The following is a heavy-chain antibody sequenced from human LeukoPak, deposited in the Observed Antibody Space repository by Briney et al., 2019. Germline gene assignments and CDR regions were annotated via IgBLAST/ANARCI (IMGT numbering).Heavy chain of an antibody. D-gene: IGHD2-2*01. CDR2: ISGSGGST. J-gene: IGHJ3*02. CDR1: GFTFSSYA. Sequence: GGSLRLSCAASGFTFSSYAMSWVRQAPGKGLEWVSVISGSGGSTYYADSVKGRFTISRDNSKNTLYLQMNSLRAEDTAVYYCARDLRYCSSASCSENGAFDIWGQGTMVTVSS. CDR3: ARDLRYCSSASCSENGAFDI. V-gene: IGHV3-23*01.